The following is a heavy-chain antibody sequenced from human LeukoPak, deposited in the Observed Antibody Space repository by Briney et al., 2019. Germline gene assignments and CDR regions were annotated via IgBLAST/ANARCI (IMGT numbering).Heavy chain of an antibody. V-gene: IGHV3-30-3*01. D-gene: IGHD6-13*01. CDR3: ARDLGRIAAAGSYYYYYGMDV. CDR1: GFTFSSYA. J-gene: IGHJ6*02. CDR2: ISYDGSNK. Sequence: GGSLRLSCAASGFTFSSYAMHWVRQAPGKGLEWVAVISYDGSNKYYADSVKGRFTISRDNSKNTLYLQMNSLRAEDTAVYYCARDLGRIAAAGSYYYYYGMDVWGQGTTVTVSS.